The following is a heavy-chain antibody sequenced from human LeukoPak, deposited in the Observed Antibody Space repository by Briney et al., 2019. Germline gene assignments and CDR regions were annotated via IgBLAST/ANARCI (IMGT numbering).Heavy chain of an antibody. V-gene: IGHV3-53*01. J-gene: IGHJ4*02. CDR3: TKTGGPWD. CDR1: GFTVSNSY. D-gene: IGHD7-27*01. CDR2: IYSDGTS. Sequence: GGSLRLSCAASGFTVSNSYMSWIRQAPGKGQEWVSVIYSDGTSYYADSVKARFSISRDNSKNTLYLQMNSLRVEDTAMYYCTKTGGPWDWGQGTLVTVSS.